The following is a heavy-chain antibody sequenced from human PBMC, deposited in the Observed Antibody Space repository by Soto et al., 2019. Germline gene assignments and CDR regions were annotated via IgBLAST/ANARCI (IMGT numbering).Heavy chain of an antibody. Sequence: SGKVSCKASAGTFSSYAISWVRQAPGQGLEWIGWIVVGSGNTNYAQKFQERVTITRDMSTSTAYMELSSLRSEDTAVYYCAAHSGDAFDIWGQGTMVTASS. CDR1: AGTFSSYA. J-gene: IGHJ3*02. V-gene: IGHV1-58*02. CDR3: AAHSGDAFDI. D-gene: IGHD3-10*01. CDR2: IVVGSGNT.